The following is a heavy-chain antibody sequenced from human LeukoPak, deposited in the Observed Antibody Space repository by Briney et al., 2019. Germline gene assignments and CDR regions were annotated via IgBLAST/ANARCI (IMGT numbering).Heavy chain of an antibody. Sequence: SETLSLTCTVSGGSISSANYYWGWVRQPPGKGLEWIAAISYTAGAYYNPSLQSRAAIVVDTSKSQFSLKLTSVTAADTAMYYCTIDRLDYRIPAPNAYMDVWGKGTTVTVSS. D-gene: IGHD4-11*01. CDR2: ISYTAGA. J-gene: IGHJ6*03. CDR1: GGSISSANYY. CDR3: TIDRLDYRIPAPNAYMDV. V-gene: IGHV4-39*07.